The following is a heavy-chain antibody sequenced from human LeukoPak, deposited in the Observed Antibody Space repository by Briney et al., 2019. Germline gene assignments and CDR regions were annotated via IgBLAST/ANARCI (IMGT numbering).Heavy chain of an antibody. D-gene: IGHD3-10*01. J-gene: IGHJ4*02. CDR3: ARARGYGSGSSPFDY. CDR1: GGSISSYY. Sequence: SETLSLTCTVSGGSISSYYWSWIRQPPGKGLEWIGYIYYSGSTNYNPSLKSRVTISVDTSKNQFSLKLSSVTAADTAVYYCARARGYGSGSSPFDYWGQGTLVTVS. V-gene: IGHV4-59*01. CDR2: IYYSGST.